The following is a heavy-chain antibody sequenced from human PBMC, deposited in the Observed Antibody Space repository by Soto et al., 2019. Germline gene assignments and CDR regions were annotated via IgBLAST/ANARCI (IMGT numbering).Heavy chain of an antibody. D-gene: IGHD3-22*01. CDR2: IYYSGST. CDR3: ARLGGYYQAFDQ. V-gene: IGHV4-59*08. CDR1: GGSMNTYY. Sequence: SETLSLTCTVSGGSMNTYYWGWFRQPPGKGLEWVGYIYYSGSTTYSPSLKSRVTISLDTSKNQFSLILNSVTAADTAVYYCARLGGYYQAFDQWGQGSLVTVCS. J-gene: IGHJ4*02.